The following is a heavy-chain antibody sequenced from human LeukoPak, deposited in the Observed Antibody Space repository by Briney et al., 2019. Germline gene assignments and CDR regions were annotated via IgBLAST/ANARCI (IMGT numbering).Heavy chain of an antibody. CDR2: IYYSGST. Sequence: SETLSLTCTVSGGSISSYYWSWIRQPPGKGLEWIGYIYYSGSTNYNPSLKSRVTISVDTSKNQFSLKLSSVTAADTAVYYCARHEYSSGWFFLDYWGQGTLVTVSS. CDR3: ARHEYSSGWFFLDY. J-gene: IGHJ4*02. D-gene: IGHD6-19*01. CDR1: GGSISSYY. V-gene: IGHV4-59*08.